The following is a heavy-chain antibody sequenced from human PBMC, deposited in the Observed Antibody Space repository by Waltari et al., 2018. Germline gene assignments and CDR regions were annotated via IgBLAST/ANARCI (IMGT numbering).Heavy chain of an antibody. Sequence: EVQLVESGGGLVQPGGSLTLSCAASGFTFSTYCMHWVRQAPGKGPVLGSRITGDGRVTGYADAWKGRFTISRDNAKNTVYLQMNSLRAEDSAFYYCVRGVAVAGNPNWFDPWGQGTLVTVSS. D-gene: IGHD6-19*01. J-gene: IGHJ5*02. CDR3: VRGVAVAGNPNWFDP. CDR2: ITGDGRVT. V-gene: IGHV3-74*01. CDR1: GFTFSTYC.